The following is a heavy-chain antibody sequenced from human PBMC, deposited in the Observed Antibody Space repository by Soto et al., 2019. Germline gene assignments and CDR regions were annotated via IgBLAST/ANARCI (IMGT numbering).Heavy chain of an antibody. CDR1: GFTFSSYA. CDR3: ARVVRYFDTPYGMDV. V-gene: IGHV3-23*01. CDR2: IGGSGGNT. Sequence: EVRLLESGEGLVQPGGSLKLSCAASGFTFSSYAMSWVRQAPGKGLEWVSSIGGSGGNTYYADSVKGRFTISRDNSKNTLFMQMNRLRAEETAEYYCARVVRYFDTPYGMDVWGHGTTVTVSS. J-gene: IGHJ6*02. D-gene: IGHD3-9*01.